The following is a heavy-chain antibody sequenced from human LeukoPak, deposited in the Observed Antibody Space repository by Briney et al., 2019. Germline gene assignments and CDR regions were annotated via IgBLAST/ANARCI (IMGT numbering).Heavy chain of an antibody. CDR3: ARGVRLLRYSGYDSTGAFDY. CDR2: MNPNSGNT. Sequence: ASVKVSCKASGYTFTSYDIHWVRQATGQGLEWMGWMNPNSGNTGYAQKFQGRVTMTRNTSISTAYMELSSLRSEDTAVYYCARGVRLLRYSGYDSTGAFDYWGQGTLVTVSS. D-gene: IGHD5-12*01. J-gene: IGHJ4*02. V-gene: IGHV1-8*01. CDR1: GYTFTSYD.